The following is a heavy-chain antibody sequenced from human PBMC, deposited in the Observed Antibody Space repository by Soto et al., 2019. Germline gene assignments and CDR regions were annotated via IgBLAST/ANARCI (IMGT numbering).Heavy chain of an antibody. D-gene: IGHD2-21*02. Sequence: QVQLVQSGAEVKKPGASVKVSCKASGDTFTDYYIHWVRQAPGQGLEWMGTVNPSGGHTTYAQHFLGRMTMTRDTSTSTLYMELTSLTSEEPAVYYCASGGHVVVVTAALDYWGQGTLVTVSS. J-gene: IGHJ4*02. V-gene: IGHV1-46*01. CDR2: VNPSGGHT. CDR3: ASGGHVVVVTAALDY. CDR1: GDTFTDYY.